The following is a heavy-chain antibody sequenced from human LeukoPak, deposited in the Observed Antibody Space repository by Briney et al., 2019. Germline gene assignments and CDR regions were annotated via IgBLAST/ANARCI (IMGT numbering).Heavy chain of an antibody. Sequence: PSETLSLTCTVSGGSISSYYWSWVRQPPGKGLEWIGYIYYSGSTNYNPSLKSRVTISVDTSKNQFSLKLSSVTAADTAVYYCAREDIVLMVYAFDIWGQGTMVTVSS. CDR3: AREDIVLMVYAFDI. CDR2: IYYSGST. D-gene: IGHD2-8*01. J-gene: IGHJ3*02. CDR1: GGSISSYY. V-gene: IGHV4-59*01.